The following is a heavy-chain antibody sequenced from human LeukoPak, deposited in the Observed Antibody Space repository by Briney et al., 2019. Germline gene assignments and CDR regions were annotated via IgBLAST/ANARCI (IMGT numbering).Heavy chain of an antibody. CDR2: INPNSGGT. J-gene: IGHJ4*02. D-gene: IGHD4-17*01. CDR3: ARGHPVGSYGDYGY. V-gene: IGHV1-2*02. Sequence: GASVKVSCKASGYTFTGYYMHWVRRAPGQGLEWMGWINPNSGGTNYAQKFQGRVTMTRDTSISTAYMELSRLRSDDTAVYYCARGHPVGSYGDYGYWGQGTLVTVSS. CDR1: GYTFTGYY.